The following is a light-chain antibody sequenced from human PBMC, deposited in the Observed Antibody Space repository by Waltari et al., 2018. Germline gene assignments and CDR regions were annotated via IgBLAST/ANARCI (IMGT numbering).Light chain of an antibody. Sequence: EIVLTQSPATLTLSPGERANLYCRASQSISSYFAWYQQKPGQAPRLLIYDASTSATGIPDRFSGSGSGTEFTLTISSLEPEDFAVYYCQQRSNWPPAVTFGGGTKVEIK. V-gene: IGKV3-11*01. CDR2: DAS. CDR1: QSISSY. J-gene: IGKJ4*01. CDR3: QQRSNWPPAVT.